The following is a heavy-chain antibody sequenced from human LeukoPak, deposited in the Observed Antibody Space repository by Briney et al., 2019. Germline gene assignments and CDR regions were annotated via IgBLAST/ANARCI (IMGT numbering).Heavy chain of an antibody. CDR3: ANRTTWYTHYPIDY. CDR2: ISSSVDET. CDR1: GFTSTNSA. V-gene: IGHV3-23*01. J-gene: IGHJ4*02. Sequence: PGGSLRLSSVASGFTSTNSAMSRVRQAPGTGLEWVSSISSSVDETYHTDSVKGPFTISTDNSKNTLYLHINTLRAVDTALYYCANRTTWYTHYPIDYWGQGTLVTVSS. D-gene: IGHD1-14*01.